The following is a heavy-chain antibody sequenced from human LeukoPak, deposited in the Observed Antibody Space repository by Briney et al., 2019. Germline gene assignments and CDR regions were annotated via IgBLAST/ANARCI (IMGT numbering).Heavy chain of an antibody. Sequence: KASETLSLTCTVSGGSISSGGYYWSWIRQHPGKGLEWIGYIYYSGSTYYNPSLRSRVTISVDTSKNQFSLKLSSVTAADTAVYYCARVDNDFDYYYYGMDVWGQGTTVTVSS. D-gene: IGHD3-3*01. CDR3: ARVDNDFDYYYYGMDV. CDR1: GGSISSGGYY. V-gene: IGHV4-31*03. CDR2: IYYSGST. J-gene: IGHJ6*02.